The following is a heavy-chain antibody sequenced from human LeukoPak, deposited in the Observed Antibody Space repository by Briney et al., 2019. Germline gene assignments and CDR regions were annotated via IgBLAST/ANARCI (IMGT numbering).Heavy chain of an antibody. D-gene: IGHD2-15*01. J-gene: IGHJ6*03. V-gene: IGHV4-59*12. CDR2: IYYSGST. CDR1: GGSISSYY. Sequence: KPSETLSLTCTVSGGSISSYYWSWIRQPPGKGLEWIGYIYYSGSTNYNPSLKSRVTMSVDTSRNQFSLKLSSVTAADTAIYYCAKEAGSAYYYYMDVWGKGTTVTVSS. CDR3: AKEAGSAYYYYMDV.